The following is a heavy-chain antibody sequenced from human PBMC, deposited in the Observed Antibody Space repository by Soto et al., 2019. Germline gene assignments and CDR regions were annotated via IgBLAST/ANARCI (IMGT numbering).Heavy chain of an antibody. V-gene: IGHV1-3*01. J-gene: IGHJ5*02. D-gene: IGHD6-19*01. CDR1: GYTFTSYA. CDR3: ARLRPLIAVAGTASYNWFDP. Sequence: ASVKVSCKASGYTFTSYAMHWVRQAPGQRLEWMGWINAGNGNTKYSQKFQGRVTITRDTSASTAYMELSSLRSEDTAVYYCARLRPLIAVAGTASYNWFDPWGQGTLGTVSS. CDR2: INAGNGNT.